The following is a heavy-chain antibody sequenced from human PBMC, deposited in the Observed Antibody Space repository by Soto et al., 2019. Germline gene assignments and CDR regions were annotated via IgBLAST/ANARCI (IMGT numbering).Heavy chain of an antibody. J-gene: IGHJ3*02. CDR1: GFTFSSYA. V-gene: IGHV3-23*01. D-gene: IGHD6-13*01. CDR2: ISGSGGSK. Sequence: GGSLRLSCAASGFTFSSYAMSWVRQAPEKGLEWVSGISGSGGSKYSADSVKGRFTISRDTSKNTLYLLMNSLRADDTAVYYCAKVSSSIWSDAFDIWGRGTMVTVSS. CDR3: AKVSSSIWSDAFDI.